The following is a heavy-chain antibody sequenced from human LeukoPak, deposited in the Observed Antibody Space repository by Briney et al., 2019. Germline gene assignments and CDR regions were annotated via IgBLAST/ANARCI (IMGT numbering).Heavy chain of an antibody. Sequence: GGSLRLSCAASGFIFSSYAMNWVRQAPGKGLEWVSSISEYGGSTYYADSVKGRFTISRDNSKNTVFLQMSSLRAEDTAVYYCAKEFNRGLPDYWGQGTLVTVPS. CDR3: AKEFNRGLPDY. CDR1: GFIFSSYA. V-gene: IGHV3-23*01. J-gene: IGHJ4*02. D-gene: IGHD2-21*01. CDR2: ISEYGGST.